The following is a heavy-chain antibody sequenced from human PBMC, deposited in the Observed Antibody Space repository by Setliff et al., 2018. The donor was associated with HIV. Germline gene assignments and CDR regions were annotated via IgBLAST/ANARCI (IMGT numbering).Heavy chain of an antibody. V-gene: IGHV4-34*01. D-gene: IGHD6-19*01. CDR2: INHSGNT. CDR3: ARHVILLEWLSYFYMDV. J-gene: IGHJ6*03. CDR1: NGSLSGYY. Sequence: SETLSLTCAVYNGSLSGYYWNWIRQPPGEGLEWIGEINHSGNTKFSPSLDTSKRQLSLRLTSVTAADTAVYYCARHVILLEWLSYFYMDVWGKGATVTVSS.